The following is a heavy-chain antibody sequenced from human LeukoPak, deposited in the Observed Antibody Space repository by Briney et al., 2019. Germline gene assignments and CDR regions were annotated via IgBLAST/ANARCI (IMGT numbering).Heavy chain of an antibody. J-gene: IGHJ5*02. V-gene: IGHV5-51*01. CDR2: IYPGDSDT. Sequence: GESLKISCKGSGYRFTSYWIGWVRQMPGKGLEWMGIIYPGDSDTRYSPSFQGQITISADKSISTAYLQWSSLKASDTAMYYCARLQYYYDSSGYSNWFDPWGQGTLVTVSS. CDR3: ARLQYYYDSSGYSNWFDP. D-gene: IGHD3-22*01. CDR1: GYRFTSYW.